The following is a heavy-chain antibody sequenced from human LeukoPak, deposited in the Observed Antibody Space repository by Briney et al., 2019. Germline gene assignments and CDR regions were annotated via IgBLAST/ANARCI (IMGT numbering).Heavy chain of an antibody. D-gene: IGHD6-13*01. CDR1: GFTFSSYA. J-gene: IGHJ6*02. Sequence: PGGSLRLSCAASGFTFSSYAMSWVRQAPGKGLEWVSAISGSGGSTYYADSVKGRFTISRDNAKNSLYLQMNSLRAEDTAVYYCARDRVGPGIAAAGYYYYGMDVWGQGTTVTVSS. V-gene: IGHV3-23*01. CDR3: ARDRVGPGIAAAGYYYYGMDV. CDR2: ISGSGGST.